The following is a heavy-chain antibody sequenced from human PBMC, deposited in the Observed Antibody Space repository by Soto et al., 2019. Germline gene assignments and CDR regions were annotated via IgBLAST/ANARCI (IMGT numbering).Heavy chain of an antibody. CDR2: IYSSGST. Sequence: TLSLTCTVSGCSISSGGYFWSWIRQHPGKGLEWIGYIYSSGSTYYNPSLKSRVTISVDTSKNQFSLKLSSVTAADTAVYYCASSDDRAAGTIDYSDYWGQGTLVTVSS. CDR3: ASSDDRAAGTIDYSDY. D-gene: IGHD6-13*01. V-gene: IGHV4-31*03. CDR1: GCSISSGGYF. J-gene: IGHJ4*02.